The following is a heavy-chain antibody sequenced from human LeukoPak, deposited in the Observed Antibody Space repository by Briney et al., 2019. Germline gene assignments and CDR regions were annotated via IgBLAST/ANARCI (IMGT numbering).Heavy chain of an antibody. CDR2: INHSGST. D-gene: IGHD3-10*01. CDR1: GGSFSGSY. CDR3: ARDGITMVRGVIISHWFDP. V-gene: IGHV4-34*01. Sequence: SETLSLTCAVYGGSFSGSYWSWIPQPPGKGLEWIGEINHSGSTNYNPSLKSRVTISVDTSKNQFSLKLSSVTAADTAVYYCARDGITMVRGVIISHWFDPWGQGTLDTVSS. J-gene: IGHJ5*02.